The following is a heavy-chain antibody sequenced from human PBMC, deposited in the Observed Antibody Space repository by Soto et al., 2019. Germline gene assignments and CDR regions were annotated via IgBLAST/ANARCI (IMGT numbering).Heavy chain of an antibody. J-gene: IGHJ4*02. CDR1: GYTFTNYG. D-gene: IGHD5-18*01. CDR2: IGGYKGNT. V-gene: IGHV1-18*01. Sequence: QVQLVQSGAEVREPGASVKVSCKASGYTFTNYGVTWVRQAPGQGLEWMGWIGGYKGNTNYAQKPQGRVTLTTDTSTSTAYMELRRLRSDATAVYYCAPHTLDTGMPSGYWGQGTLVTVSS. CDR3: APHTLDTGMPSGY.